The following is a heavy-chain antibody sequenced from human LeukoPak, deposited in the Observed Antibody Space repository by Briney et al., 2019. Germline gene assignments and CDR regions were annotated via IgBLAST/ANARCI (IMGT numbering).Heavy chain of an antibody. CDR2: IRYDGSNK. Sequence: PGGSLRLSCAASGFTFSSYGMHWVRQAPGKGLEWVAFIRYDGSNKYYADSVKGRFTISRDNSKNTLYLQMISLRAEDTAVYYCTSTWGNEVATIKPFDYWGQGTLVTVSS. V-gene: IGHV3-30*02. CDR3: TSTWGNEVATIKPFDY. CDR1: GFTFSSYG. D-gene: IGHD5-12*01. J-gene: IGHJ4*02.